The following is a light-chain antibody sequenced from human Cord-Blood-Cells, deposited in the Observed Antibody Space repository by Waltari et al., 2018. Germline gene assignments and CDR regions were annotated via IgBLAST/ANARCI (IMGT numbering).Light chain of an antibody. CDR3: TSYAGGNNVV. Sequence: QSALTQPPSASGSPGQSVTISCTGTSSDVGGYNYVSWYQQHPGKAPKLMIHEVSKRPSGFPDRFSGSTSGTAASLTVSGLQAEDEADYYCTSYAGGNNVVFGGGTKLPV. J-gene: IGLJ2*01. V-gene: IGLV2-8*01. CDR2: EVS. CDR1: SSDVGGYNY.